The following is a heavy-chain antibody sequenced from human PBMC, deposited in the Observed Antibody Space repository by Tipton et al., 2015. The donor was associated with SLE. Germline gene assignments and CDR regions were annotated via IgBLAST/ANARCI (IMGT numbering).Heavy chain of an antibody. J-gene: IGHJ4*02. CDR2: IYTSGST. CDR1: GGSISSGSYY. V-gene: IGHV4-61*02. D-gene: IGHD3-10*01. CDR3: ARMERAYGSLDY. Sequence: TLSLTCTVSGGSISSGSYYWSWIRQPAGKGLEWIGRIYTSGSTNYNPSLKSRVTISVDTSKNQFSLKLSSVTAADTAAYYCARMERAYGSLDYWGQGTLVTVSS.